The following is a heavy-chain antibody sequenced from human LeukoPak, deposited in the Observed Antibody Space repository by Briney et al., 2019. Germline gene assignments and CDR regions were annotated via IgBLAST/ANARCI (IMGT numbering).Heavy chain of an antibody. CDR1: GGSISSYY. CDR3: ARQPLRFGELLQGY. CDR2: IYYSGST. Sequence: PSETLSLTCTVSGGSISSYYWGWIRQPPGKGLEWIGSIYYSGSTYYNPSLKSRVTISVDTSKNQFSLKLSSVTAADTAVYYCARQPLRFGELLQGYWGQGTLVTASS. V-gene: IGHV4-39*01. J-gene: IGHJ4*02. D-gene: IGHD3-10*01.